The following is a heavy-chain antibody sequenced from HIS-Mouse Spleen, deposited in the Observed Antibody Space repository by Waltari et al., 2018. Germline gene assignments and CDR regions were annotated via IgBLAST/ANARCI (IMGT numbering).Heavy chain of an antibody. Sequence: QLQLQESGPGLQKPSETLSLNCTVSGRSSSSSSYSWGWIGQPPGKGLEWIGRIYYSGSTYYNPSLKSRVTISVDTSKNQFSLKLSSVTAADTAVYYCAREIPYSSSWYDWYFDLWGRGTLVTVSS. D-gene: IGHD6-13*01. V-gene: IGHV4-39*07. CDR3: AREIPYSSSWYDWYFDL. CDR1: GRSSSSSSYS. CDR2: IYYSGST. J-gene: IGHJ2*01.